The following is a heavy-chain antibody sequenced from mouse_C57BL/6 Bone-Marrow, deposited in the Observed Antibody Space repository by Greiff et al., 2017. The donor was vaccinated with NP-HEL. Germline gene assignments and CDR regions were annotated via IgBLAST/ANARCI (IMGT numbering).Heavy chain of an antibody. CDR1: GFTFSSYA. Sequence: EVKLMESGGGLVKPGGSLKLSCAASGFTFSSYAMSWVRQTPEKRLEWVATISDGGSYTYYPDNVKGRFTFSRDNAKNNLYLQMSHLKSEDTAMYYCARDITTVVARGDYWGQGTSVTVSS. D-gene: IGHD1-1*01. CDR3: ARDITTVVARGDY. J-gene: IGHJ4*01. CDR2: ISDGGSYT. V-gene: IGHV5-4*01.